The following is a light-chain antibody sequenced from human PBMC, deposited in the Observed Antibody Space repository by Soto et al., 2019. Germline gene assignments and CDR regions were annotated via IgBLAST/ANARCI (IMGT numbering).Light chain of an antibody. V-gene: IGKV3-15*01. CDR1: QSISNN. CDR2: DAS. Sequence: EIVMTQSPATLSVSPGERASLSCTASQSISNNLAWYQHKPGQAPXXLXYDASTRATDIPARFSGSGSGLRFTLTISSLQSEEFAVYYCQQYNDWPGRITFGQGTRLEIK. CDR3: QQYNDWPGRIT. J-gene: IGKJ5*01.